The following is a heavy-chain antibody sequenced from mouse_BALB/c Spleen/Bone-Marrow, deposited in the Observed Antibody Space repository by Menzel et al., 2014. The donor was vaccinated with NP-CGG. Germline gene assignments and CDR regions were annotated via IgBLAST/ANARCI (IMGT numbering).Heavy chain of an antibody. J-gene: IGHJ3*01. CDR1: GFSFNSYG. CDR3: ARHAYYDQTEVSFVY. CDR2: ISGGGSYT. V-gene: IGHV5-9-2*01. Sequence: EVQGVESGGGLVKSGGSLKLSCAASGFSFNSYGMSWVRQIPEKRLEWVATISGGGSYTFYPDSVKGRFTISRDNAKNNLYLQLSSLRSEDTALYYCARHAYYDQTEVSFVYWGQGTLVTVSA. D-gene: IGHD2-4*01.